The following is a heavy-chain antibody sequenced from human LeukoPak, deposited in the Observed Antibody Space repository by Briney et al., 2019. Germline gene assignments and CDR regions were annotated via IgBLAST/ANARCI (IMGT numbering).Heavy chain of an antibody. CDR3: ARGLEWFGEPGHHDL. V-gene: IGHV4-39*07. J-gene: IGHJ2*01. D-gene: IGHD3-10*01. CDR1: GGSISSSSYY. Sequence: SETLSLTCTVSGGSISSSSYYWGWIRQPPGKGLEWIGSIYYSGSTNYNPSLKSRVTISVDTSKNQFSLKLSSVTAADTAVYYCARGLEWFGEPGHHDLWGRGTLVTVSS. CDR2: IYYSGST.